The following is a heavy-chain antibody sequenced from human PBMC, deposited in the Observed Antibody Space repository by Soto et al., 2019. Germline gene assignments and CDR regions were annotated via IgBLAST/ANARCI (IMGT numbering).Heavy chain of an antibody. J-gene: IGHJ4*02. D-gene: IGHD3-22*01. CDR2: ISYDGSNK. CDR1: AFTFRSYG. CDR3: ARETYYYDSSGYLNY. V-gene: IGHV3-30*03. Sequence: PGGSLRLSCETSAFTFRSYGMHWVRQAPGKGLEWVAVISYDGSNKYYADSVKGRFTISRDNSKNTLYLQMNSLRAEDTAVYYCARETYYYDSSGYLNYWGQGTLVTVSS.